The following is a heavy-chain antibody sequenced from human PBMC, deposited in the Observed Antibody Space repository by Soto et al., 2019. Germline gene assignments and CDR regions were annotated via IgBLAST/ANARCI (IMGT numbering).Heavy chain of an antibody. CDR3: VRAGIAAADNYFDY. J-gene: IGHJ4*02. Sequence: SVKVSCKASGGTFSSYTISWVRQAPGQGLEWMGRIIPILGIANYAQKFQGRVTITADKSTSTAYMELSSLRSEDTAVYYCVRAGIAAADNYFDYWGQGTLVTVP. CDR1: GGTFSSYT. CDR2: IIPILGIA. V-gene: IGHV1-69*02. D-gene: IGHD6-13*01.